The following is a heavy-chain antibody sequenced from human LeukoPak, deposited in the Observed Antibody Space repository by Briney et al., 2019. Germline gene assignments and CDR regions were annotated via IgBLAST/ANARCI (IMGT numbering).Heavy chain of an antibody. D-gene: IGHD3-16*02. CDR2: ISGSGGNT. CDR3: AKDLAYDYVWGSYQRDY. CDR1: GFTFSSYA. Sequence: PGGSLRLSCAASGFTFSSYAMSWVRQAPGKGLEWVSAISGSGGNTYYADSVKGRFTISRDNSKNTLYLQMNSLRAEDTAVYYCAKDLAYDYVWGSYQRDYWGQGTLVTVSS. V-gene: IGHV3-23*01. J-gene: IGHJ4*02.